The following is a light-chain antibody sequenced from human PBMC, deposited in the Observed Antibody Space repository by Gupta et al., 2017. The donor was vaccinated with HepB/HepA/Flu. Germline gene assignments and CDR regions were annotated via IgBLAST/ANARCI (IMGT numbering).Light chain of an antibody. CDR3: NYRDSSGNHLV. V-gene: IGLV3-19*01. CDR2: GKN. J-gene: IGLJ2*01. CDR1: SLRSYY. Sequence: SSELTQDPAVSVALGQTVRITCQGDSLRSYYASWYQQKPGQAPVLVIYGKNNRPSGIPDRFSGSSSGNTASLNITGAQAEDEADYYCNYRDSSGNHLVFGGGTKLTVL.